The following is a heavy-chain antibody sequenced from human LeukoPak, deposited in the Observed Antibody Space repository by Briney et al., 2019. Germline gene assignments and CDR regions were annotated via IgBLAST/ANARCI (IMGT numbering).Heavy chain of an antibody. Sequence: ASVKVSCKVSGYTLTELSMHWVRQAPGKGLEWMGGFDPEDGETIYAQKFQGRVTMTEDTSTDTAYMELSSLRSEDTAVYYCATVAVADSYLWANHYWGQGTLVTVSS. CDR2: FDPEDGET. D-gene: IGHD6-19*01. CDR1: GYTLTELS. J-gene: IGHJ4*02. V-gene: IGHV1-24*01. CDR3: ATVAVADSYLWANHY.